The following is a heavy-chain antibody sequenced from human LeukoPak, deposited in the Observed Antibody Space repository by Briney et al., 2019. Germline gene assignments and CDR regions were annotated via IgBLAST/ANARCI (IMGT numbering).Heavy chain of an antibody. V-gene: IGHV3-23*01. CDR3: ARRQSPYYFDY. Sequence: GGSLRLSCAASGFTFSSYAMSWVRQAPGKGLEWVSAISGSGGSTYHADSVKGRFTISRDNSKNTLYLQMNSLRAEDTAVYYCARRQSPYYFDYWGQGTLVTVSS. J-gene: IGHJ4*02. CDR1: GFTFSSYA. CDR2: ISGSGGST.